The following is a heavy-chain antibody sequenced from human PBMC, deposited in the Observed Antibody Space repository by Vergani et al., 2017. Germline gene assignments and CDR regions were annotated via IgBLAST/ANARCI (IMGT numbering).Heavy chain of an antibody. Sequence: QVQLVQSGAEVKQPGASVQVSCKASGYPFISFAIHWVRQAPGQRLEWMGWINAGNGDTKYSQKFQGRVTITRDTSASTAYMELSSLRFEDTAVYYCTRGVIIASYYMDVWGKGTTVTVSS. D-gene: IGHD3-10*01. CDR1: GYPFISFA. CDR2: INAGNGDT. J-gene: IGHJ6*03. V-gene: IGHV1-3*01. CDR3: TRGVIIASYYMDV.